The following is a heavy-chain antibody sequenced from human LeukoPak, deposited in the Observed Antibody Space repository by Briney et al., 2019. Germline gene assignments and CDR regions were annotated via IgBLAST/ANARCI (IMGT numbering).Heavy chain of an antibody. Sequence: GGSLRLSCVASEFAFSNYDMHWVRQAPGKGLEWVAVISYDGRNEYYGDSVKGRFTVSRDNSKNTLYLQMNSLRLEDTAVYYCATDGGMYGGQGTLVTVSS. CDR1: EFAFSNYD. J-gene: IGHJ4*02. V-gene: IGHV3-30*04. CDR2: ISYDGRNE. CDR3: ATDGGMY. D-gene: IGHD3-10*01.